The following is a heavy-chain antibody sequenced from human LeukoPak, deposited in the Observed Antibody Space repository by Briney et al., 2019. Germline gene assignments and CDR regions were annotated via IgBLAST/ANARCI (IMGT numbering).Heavy chain of an antibody. D-gene: IGHD6-13*01. CDR2: SCTDGDT. Sequence: GGSLRLSCAASGFSFSSTAMNWDRQAPGKGLEWVSASCTDGDTYYADSVQGRFTISRDNSRDTLYLQMTSLRADDTAVYYCAKKTPGTYPFDYWGQGTLVTVSP. V-gene: IGHV3-23*01. CDR1: GFSFSSTA. CDR3: AKKTPGTYPFDY. J-gene: IGHJ4*02.